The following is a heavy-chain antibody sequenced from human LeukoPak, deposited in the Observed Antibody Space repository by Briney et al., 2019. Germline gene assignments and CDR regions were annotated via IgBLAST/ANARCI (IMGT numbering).Heavy chain of an antibody. CDR3: ARGYSSSWHLNWFDP. Sequence: SETLSLTCTVSGDSISTYYWSWIRQPPGKGLEWIEYIYYSGSTNYNPSLKSRITISVDTSKNQFSLKLSSVTAADTAVYYCARGYSSSWHLNWFDPWGQGTLVTVSS. J-gene: IGHJ5*02. V-gene: IGHV4-59*08. CDR2: IYYSGST. CDR1: GDSISTYY. D-gene: IGHD6-13*01.